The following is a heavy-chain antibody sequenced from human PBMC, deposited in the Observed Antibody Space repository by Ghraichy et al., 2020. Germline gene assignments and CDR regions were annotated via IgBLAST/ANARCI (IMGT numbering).Heavy chain of an antibody. CDR1: GGSISSYY. CDR3: AWDSSSSNYFDY. V-gene: IGHV4-59*01. Sequence: SQTLSLTCTVSGGSISSYYWTWIRQPPGKGLEWIGYIYYSGSTNYNPSLKSRVTISVDTSKNQFSLKLSSVTAADTAVYYCAWDSSSSNYFDYWGQGTLVTVSS. J-gene: IGHJ4*02. CDR2: IYYSGST. D-gene: IGHD6-6*01.